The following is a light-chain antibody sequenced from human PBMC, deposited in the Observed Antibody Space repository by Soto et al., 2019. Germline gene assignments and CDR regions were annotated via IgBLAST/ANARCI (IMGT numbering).Light chain of an antibody. V-gene: IGKV1-17*01. CDR1: QGIKND. CDR2: AVS. CDR3: LKHHSHPQT. Sequence: DIQMTQSPSSLSASVGDGVTITCRASQGIKNDLAWYQQKPGKAPKRLIYAVSSLQSEVPSRFSGSGSGTEFTLTISSMQPEDDATYYCLKHHSHPQTFGQGTKVDIK. J-gene: IGKJ1*01.